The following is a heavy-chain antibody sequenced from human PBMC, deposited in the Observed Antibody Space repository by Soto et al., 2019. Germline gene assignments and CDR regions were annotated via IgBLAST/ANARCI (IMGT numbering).Heavy chain of an antibody. CDR3: ARGRGYSGDDHYYYFDMDV. CDR2: SIPIFGTA. V-gene: IGHV1-69*13. CDR1: GGTFNNYP. D-gene: IGHD5-12*01. J-gene: IGHJ6*02. Sequence: SVKVSCKASGGTFNNYPITWVRQAPGEGLEWMGGSIPIFGTANYAQKFQGRVTISVDESTSTAYMELSSLRSEDTAVYYCARGRGYSGDDHYYYFDMDVWGQGTAVTVSS.